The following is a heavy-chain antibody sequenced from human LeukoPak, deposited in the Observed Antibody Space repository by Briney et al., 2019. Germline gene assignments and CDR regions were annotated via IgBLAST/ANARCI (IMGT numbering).Heavy chain of an antibody. CDR1: GFTFSSYD. CDR2: IGTAGDT. J-gene: IGHJ4*02. V-gene: IGHV3-13*01. Sequence: GGSLRLSCAASGFTFSSYDMHWVRQATGKGLEWVSAIGTAGDTYYPGSVKGRFTISRENAKNSLYLQMNSLRAGDTAVYYCARGSRPPGSPLKEFDYWGQGTLVTVSS. D-gene: IGHD3-10*01. CDR3: ARGSRPPGSPLKEFDY.